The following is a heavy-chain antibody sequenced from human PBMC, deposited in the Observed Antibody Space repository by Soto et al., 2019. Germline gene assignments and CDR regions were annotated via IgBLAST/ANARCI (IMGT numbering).Heavy chain of an antibody. V-gene: IGHV5-10-1*01. CDR2: IDPSDSYT. CDR3: ARHNGGYCSGGSCYSEYYFDY. Sequence: GESLKISCKGSGYSFTSYWISWVRQMPGKGLEWMGRIDPSDSYTNYSPSFQGHVTISADKSISTAYLQWSSLKASDTAMYYCARHNGGYCSGGSCYSEYYFDYWGQGTLVTVS. J-gene: IGHJ4*02. CDR1: GYSFTSYW. D-gene: IGHD2-15*01.